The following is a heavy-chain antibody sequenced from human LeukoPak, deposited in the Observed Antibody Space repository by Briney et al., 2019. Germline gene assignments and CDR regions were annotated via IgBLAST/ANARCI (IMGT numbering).Heavy chain of an antibody. CDR3: ALVVADRDYYYMDV. D-gene: IGHD2-15*01. J-gene: IGHJ6*03. CDR1: GGTFSSYA. Sequence: SVKVSCKASGGTFSSYAISWVRQAPGQGLEWMGRIISIFGTANYAQKFQGRVTITTDESTSTAYMELSSLRSEDTAVYYCALVVADRDYYYMDVWGKGTTVTVSS. CDR2: IISIFGTA. V-gene: IGHV1-69*05.